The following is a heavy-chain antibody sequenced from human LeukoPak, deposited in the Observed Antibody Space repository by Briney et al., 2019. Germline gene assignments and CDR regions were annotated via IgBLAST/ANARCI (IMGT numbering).Heavy chain of an antibody. CDR3: ARLYGSSWYPSYFDY. V-gene: IGHV3-11*01. D-gene: IGHD6-13*01. J-gene: IGHJ4*02. Sequence: GGSLRLSCAASGFTFSDYYMSWIRQAPGKGLEWVSYISSSGSTIYYADSVKGRFTISRDNAKNSLYLQMNSLRAEDTAVYYCARLYGSSWYPSYFDYWGQGTLVTVSS. CDR2: ISSSGSTI. CDR1: GFTFSDYY.